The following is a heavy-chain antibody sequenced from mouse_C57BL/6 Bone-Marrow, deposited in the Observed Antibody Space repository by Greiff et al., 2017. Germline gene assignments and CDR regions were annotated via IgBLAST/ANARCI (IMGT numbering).Heavy chain of an antibody. CDR2: LLPGRGST. V-gene: IGHV1-9*01. Sequence: VTLVESGAELMKPGASVKLSCKATAYTFTGSWIEWVQQRPGHGLEWIGELLPGRGSTNYNEQFKGQATFTADTSSNTAYMQLSSLTTEDSGIDYGARESIGYDYEGWLADWGQGTLVTVSA. CDR3: ARESIGYDYEGWLAD. CDR1: AYTFTGSW. D-gene: IGHD2-4*01. J-gene: IGHJ3*01.